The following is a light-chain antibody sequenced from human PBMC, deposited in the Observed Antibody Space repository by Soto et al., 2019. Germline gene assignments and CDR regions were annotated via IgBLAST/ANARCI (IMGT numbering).Light chain of an antibody. CDR1: ASTIGRNY. Sequence: QSVLTHSPSASGTPGQRVTIACSGSASTIGRNYVYWYQQFPGTAPNLLIYRNSQRPSGVPDRFSGSKSGTSASLAISGLRSEDEADYYCAAWDDNLSGFYVFGDGTKVTVL. J-gene: IGLJ1*01. CDR3: AAWDDNLSGFYV. CDR2: RNS. V-gene: IGLV1-47*01.